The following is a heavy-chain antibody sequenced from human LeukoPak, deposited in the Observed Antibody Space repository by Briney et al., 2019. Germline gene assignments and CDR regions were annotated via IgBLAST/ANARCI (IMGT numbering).Heavy chain of an antibody. Sequence: GGSLRLSCAASGFTLITYWMTWVRQAPGKGLEWVASIKQDGNEKYYVDSVKGRFTISRDSAENTLYLQMRSLKAEDTAFYYCARPLLYYYGSETYFWFDLWGQGTLATVSS. CDR2: IKQDGNEK. CDR3: ARPLLYYYGSETYFWFDL. J-gene: IGHJ5*02. CDR1: GFTLITYW. V-gene: IGHV3-7*01. D-gene: IGHD3-10*01.